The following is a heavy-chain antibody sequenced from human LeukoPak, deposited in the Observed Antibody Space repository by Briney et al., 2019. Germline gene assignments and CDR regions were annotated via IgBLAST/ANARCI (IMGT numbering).Heavy chain of an antibody. Sequence: ASVKVSCKASGFTLTDYIHWVRQDPRQGLQWMGWIKPNSGDTDYAQKFQGRVTLPSDTSISTFYMELSSLSSDDTAVYYCARADSVPAGDYHYWYMDVWGKGTTVTVSS. J-gene: IGHJ6*03. V-gene: IGHV1-2*02. D-gene: IGHD2-2*01. CDR2: IKPNSGDT. CDR3: ARADSVPAGDYHYWYMDV. CDR1: GFTLTDY.